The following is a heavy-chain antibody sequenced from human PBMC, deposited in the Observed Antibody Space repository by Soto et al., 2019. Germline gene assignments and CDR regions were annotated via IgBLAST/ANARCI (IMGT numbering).Heavy chain of an antibody. Sequence: SETLSLTCNVFGGSVSGFYWTWIRQPAGKGLEWIGRIYSSGSTKYNPSLKSRVSMSLDTSRNQFSLNLTSVTAADTAVYYCARGQRFSDWFDPWGQGTLVTVSS. CDR3: ARGQRFSDWFDP. CDR1: GGSVSGFY. V-gene: IGHV4-4*07. D-gene: IGHD3-3*01. J-gene: IGHJ5*02. CDR2: IYSSGST.